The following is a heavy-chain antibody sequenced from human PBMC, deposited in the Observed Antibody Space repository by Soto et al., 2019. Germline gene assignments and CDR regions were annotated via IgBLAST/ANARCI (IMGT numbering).Heavy chain of an antibody. V-gene: IGHV3-30-3*01. CDR2: ISYDGSNK. CDR1: GFTFSSYA. Sequence: PGGSLRLSCAASGFTFSSYAMHWVRQAPGKGLEWVAVISYDGSNKYYADSVKGRFTISRDNSKNTLYLQMNSLRAEDTAVYYCARDYNDFWSGYRLSYYYYYGMDVWGQGTTVTVSS. CDR3: ARDYNDFWSGYRLSYYYYYGMDV. D-gene: IGHD3-3*01. J-gene: IGHJ6*02.